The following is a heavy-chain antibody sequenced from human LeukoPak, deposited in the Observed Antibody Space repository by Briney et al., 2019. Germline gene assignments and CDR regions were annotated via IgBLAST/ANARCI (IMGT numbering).Heavy chain of an antibody. J-gene: IGHJ2*01. CDR3: ARVSRVRAAPDWYFDL. Sequence: KPSETLFLTCTVSGGSISSYYWSWIRQPAGKGLEWIGRIYTSGSTNYNPSLKSRVTISVDKSRNQFSLKLSSVTAADTAVYYCARVSRVRAAPDWYFDLWGRGTLVTVSS. CDR1: GGSISSYY. D-gene: IGHD3-10*02. CDR2: IYTSGST. V-gene: IGHV4-4*07.